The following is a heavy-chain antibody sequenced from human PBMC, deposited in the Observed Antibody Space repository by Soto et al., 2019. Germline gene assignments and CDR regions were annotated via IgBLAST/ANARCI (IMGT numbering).Heavy chain of an antibody. Sequence: ASVKVCCKVSGSTFTSYDINWVRQATGQGLEWVGWMYPNSGNTGYAQKFQGRVTMTRTTSIGTAYMELSSLRSEDTAVYYCARPRGNYGSGSYGYRGQRSLVTVAS. D-gene: IGHD6-19*01. CDR3: ARPRGNYGSGSYGY. CDR1: GSTFTSYD. V-gene: IGHV1-8*01. CDR2: MYPNSGNT. J-gene: IGHJ4*02.